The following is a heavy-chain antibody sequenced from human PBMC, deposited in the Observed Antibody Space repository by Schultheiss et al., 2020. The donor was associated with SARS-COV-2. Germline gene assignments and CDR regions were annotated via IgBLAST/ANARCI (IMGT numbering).Heavy chain of an antibody. CDR3: ARSYVPAAIPLSYFFDY. V-gene: IGHV3-23*01. CDR1: GFDFNTYA. D-gene: IGHD2-2*02. Sequence: GGSLRLSCAASGFDFNTYAMNWVRQPPGKGLEWVSVIGSPDETYYADSVRGRFTISRDNSKNTLYLQMNSLRAEDTAVYYCARSYVPAAIPLSYFFDYWGQGTLVTVSS. CDR2: IGSPDET. J-gene: IGHJ4*02.